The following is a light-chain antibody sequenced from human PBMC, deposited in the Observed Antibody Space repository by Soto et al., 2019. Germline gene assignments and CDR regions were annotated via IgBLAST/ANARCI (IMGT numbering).Light chain of an antibody. CDR3: QHYQRFPPS. CDR1: QDINTS. V-gene: IGKV1-16*01. CDR2: AAT. Sequence: DIQMTQSPYSLSASVGDRVTIICRASQDINTSLAWFQQKPGKAPKSLIYAATSLQSGVSARFSGSGSGTDFSLTISTLQPEDIATYYCQHYQRFPPSFGGGTKLEIK. J-gene: IGKJ4*01.